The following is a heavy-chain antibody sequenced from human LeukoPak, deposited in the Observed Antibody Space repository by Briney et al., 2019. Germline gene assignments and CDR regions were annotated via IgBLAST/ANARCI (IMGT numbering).Heavy chain of an antibody. D-gene: IGHD2-2*03. CDR1: GYTFTSYY. V-gene: IGHV1-46*01. J-gene: IGHJ4*02. CDR3: ARTSGGYCSSTSCEVDDY. Sequence: ASVKVSCKAYGYTFTSYYMHWVRQAPGQGLEWMGIINPSGDSTSYAQKFQGRVTMTRDTSTSTVYMELSSLRSEDTAVYDCARTSGGYCSSTSCEVDDYWGQGTLVTVSS. CDR2: INPSGDST.